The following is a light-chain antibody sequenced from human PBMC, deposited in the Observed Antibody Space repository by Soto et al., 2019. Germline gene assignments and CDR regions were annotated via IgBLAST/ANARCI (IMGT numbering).Light chain of an antibody. Sequence: SPDSWSAYVDDRVTITCRASQGISSRLAWYQQKPGKAPKLLIYTASGLQSGVPSRFSGSGSGTDFTLTIACLQPEDFATYYCQHANCSPIPFGGGTKV. V-gene: IGKV1-12*01. CDR3: QHANCSPIP. CDR1: QGISSR. J-gene: IGKJ4*01. CDR2: TAS.